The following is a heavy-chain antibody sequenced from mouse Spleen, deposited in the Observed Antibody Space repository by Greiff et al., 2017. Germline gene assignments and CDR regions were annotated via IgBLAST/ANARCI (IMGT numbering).Heavy chain of an antibody. CDR3: ATLGSSYTFYWYFDV. D-gene: IGHD1-1*01. CDR2: IWSGGST. Sequence: VHLVESGPGLVQPSQSLSITCTVSGFSLTSYGVHWVRQSPGKGLEWLGVIWSGGSTDYNAAFISRLSISKDNSKSQVFFKMNSLQADDTAIYYCATLGSSYTFYWYFDVWGTGTTVTVSS. J-gene: IGHJ1*03. V-gene: IGHV2-2*01. CDR1: GFSLTSYG.